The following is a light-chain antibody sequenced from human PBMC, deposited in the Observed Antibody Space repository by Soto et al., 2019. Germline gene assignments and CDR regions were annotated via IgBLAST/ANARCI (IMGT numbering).Light chain of an antibody. CDR3: VLYMGSGICV. J-gene: IGLJ3*02. CDR2: STN. CDR1: SGSVSTSYY. Sequence: QTVVTQEPSFSVSLGVTVTLTCGLSSGSVSTSYYPSWYQQTPGQAPRTLIYSTNTRSSGVPDRFSGSILGNKAALTITGAQADDESDYYCVLYMGSGICVFGGGTNLTVL. V-gene: IGLV8-61*01.